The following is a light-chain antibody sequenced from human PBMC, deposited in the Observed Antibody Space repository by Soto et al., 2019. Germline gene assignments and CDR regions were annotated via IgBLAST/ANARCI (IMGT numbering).Light chain of an antibody. Sequence: SYELTQPPSVSGAPGKTARITCGGNNIRDKSVHWYQQQPGQAHVLVISYDADRPSEIPERFSGSNSGKTATLPISRVEAGDEADYYCHVWDNVSEQVIFGGVTKLTVL. CDR2: YDA. CDR3: HVWDNVSEQVI. V-gene: IGLV3-21*04. J-gene: IGLJ2*01. CDR1: NIRDKS.